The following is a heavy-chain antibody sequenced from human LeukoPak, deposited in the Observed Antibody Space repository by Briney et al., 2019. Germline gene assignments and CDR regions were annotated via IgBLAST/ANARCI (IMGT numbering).Heavy chain of an antibody. Sequence: GGSLRLSCAASGFTFSSYWMSWVRQAPGKGLEWVANIKQDGSEKYYVDSVKGRFTISRDNAKNSLYLQMNSLRAEDTAVYYCARETSSLYYYGMNVWGQGTTVTVSS. V-gene: IGHV3-7*03. CDR3: ARETSSLYYYGMNV. D-gene: IGHD1/OR15-1a*01. CDR2: IKQDGSEK. J-gene: IGHJ6*02. CDR1: GFTFSSYW.